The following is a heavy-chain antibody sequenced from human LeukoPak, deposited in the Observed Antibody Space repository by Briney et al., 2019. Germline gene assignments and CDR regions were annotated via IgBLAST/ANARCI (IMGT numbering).Heavy chain of an antibody. Sequence: GGSLRLSCAASGFTFSTYEMQWVRQAPGKGLEWVSYISSSGNTIYYADFVKGRFTMSRDNANNSLYLQMNSLRAEDTAVYYCAREYTSGHFDYWGQGPLFSVSS. V-gene: IGHV3-48*03. CDR1: GFTFSTYE. D-gene: IGHD6-25*01. CDR2: ISSSGNTI. CDR3: AREYTSGHFDY. J-gene: IGHJ4*02.